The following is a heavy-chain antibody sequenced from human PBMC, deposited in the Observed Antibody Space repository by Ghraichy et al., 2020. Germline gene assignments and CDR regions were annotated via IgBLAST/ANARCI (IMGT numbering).Heavy chain of an antibody. Sequence: GGSLRLSCAASGFTFSSYGMHWVRQAPGKGLEWVAVISYDGSNKYYADSVKGRFTISRDNSKNTLYLQMNSLRAEDTVVYYCAKSPGYNWNSVFDYWGQGTLVTVSS. J-gene: IGHJ4*02. CDR1: GFTFSSYG. CDR3: AKSPGYNWNSVFDY. CDR2: ISYDGSNK. V-gene: IGHV3-30*18. D-gene: IGHD1-7*01.